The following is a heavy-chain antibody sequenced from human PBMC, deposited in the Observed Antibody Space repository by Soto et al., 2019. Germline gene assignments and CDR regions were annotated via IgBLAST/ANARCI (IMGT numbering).Heavy chain of an antibody. Sequence: ASVKVSCKASGYTFTSYGISWVRQAPGQGLEWMGWISAYNGNTNYAQKLQGRVTMTTDTSTSTAYMELRSLRSDDTAVYYCARVRCEYQPWAWFDPWGQGTLVNVSS. D-gene: IGHD2-2*01. V-gene: IGHV1-18*01. CDR1: GYTFTSYG. CDR2: ISAYNGNT. CDR3: ARVRCEYQPWAWFDP. J-gene: IGHJ5*02.